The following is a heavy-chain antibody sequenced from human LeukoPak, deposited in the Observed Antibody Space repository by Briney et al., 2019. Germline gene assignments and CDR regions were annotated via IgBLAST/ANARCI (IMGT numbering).Heavy chain of an antibody. Sequence: PSETLSPTXTVSGDFISSSSYYWGWIRQPPGKGLEWIGNIYYSGSTQYNPPLKSRVTISVDTSKNQFSLKLNSVTAADTAVYYCARIYGSGSYYMRDYYFDYWGQGTLVTVSS. CDR2: IYYSGST. CDR3: ARIYGSGSYYMRDYYFDY. D-gene: IGHD3-10*01. V-gene: IGHV4-39*01. J-gene: IGHJ4*02. CDR1: GDFISSSSYY.